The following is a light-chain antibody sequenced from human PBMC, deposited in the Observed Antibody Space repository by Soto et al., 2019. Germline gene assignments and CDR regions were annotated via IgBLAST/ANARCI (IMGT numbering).Light chain of an antibody. J-gene: IGKJ1*01. CDR1: QIVINK. V-gene: IGKV3-15*01. CDR2: GES. CDR3: QKYNKWTWT. Sequence: EIVMTRSPATLSVYPGERGTISYRASQIVINKLAWYQQKTGQTPRLIIYGESPRATGIPDRFSGTGSGTELNLTISRLQSADFAVYDCQKYNKWTWTFGQGTKVDIK.